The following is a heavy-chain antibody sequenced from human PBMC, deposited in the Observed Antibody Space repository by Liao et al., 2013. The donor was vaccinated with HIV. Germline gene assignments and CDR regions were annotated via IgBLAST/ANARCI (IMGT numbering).Heavy chain of an antibody. D-gene: IGHD3-16*01. CDR3: ARGSRLRLGLVDY. Sequence: QVQLQQWGAGLLKPSETLSLTCAVYGGSFSGYYWSWIRQPPGKGLEWIGEINHSGRTNYNPSLKSRVTISVDTSKNQISMKLTYVTAADTAVYYCARGSRLRLGLVDYWGPGKPGHRLL. CDR1: GGSFSGYY. J-gene: IGHJ4*02. CDR2: INHSGRT. V-gene: IGHV4-34*01.